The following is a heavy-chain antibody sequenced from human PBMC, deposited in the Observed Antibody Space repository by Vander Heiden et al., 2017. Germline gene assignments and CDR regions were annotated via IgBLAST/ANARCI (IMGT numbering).Heavy chain of an antibody. V-gene: IGHV3-30*18. CDR2: ISYHGKIT. CDR1: GYTFRSYD. CDR3: AKDPDLDY. J-gene: IGHJ4*02. Sequence: VQRVESVGGVVRPGESVRLACAAAGYTFRSYDLYCVPQAPGKGLEWVAAISYHGKITYYADSVKGRFTFSRDNSKNTVYLQMNSLRAEDTAVYYCAKDPDLDYWGQGTLVTVSS.